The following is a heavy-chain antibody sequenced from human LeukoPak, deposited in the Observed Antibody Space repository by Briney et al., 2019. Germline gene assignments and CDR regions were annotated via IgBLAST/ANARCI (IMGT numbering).Heavy chain of an antibody. CDR2: INHSGST. Sequence: SETLSLTCAVYGGSFSGYYWSWIRQPPEKGLEWIGEINHSGSTNYNPFLKSRVTISVDTSKNQFSLKLSSVTAADTAVYYCARGRPVFHDFWSGYYSLYFDYWGQGTLVTVSS. CDR1: GGSFSGYY. V-gene: IGHV4-34*01. J-gene: IGHJ4*02. CDR3: ARGRPVFHDFWSGYYSLYFDY. D-gene: IGHD3-3*01.